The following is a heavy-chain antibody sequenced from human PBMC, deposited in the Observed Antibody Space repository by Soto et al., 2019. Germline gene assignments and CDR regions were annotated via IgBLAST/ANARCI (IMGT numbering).Heavy chain of an antibody. CDR2: ITSGGDDT. CDR3: VKGSSTSRPYYFDY. Sequence: GGSLRLSCEASGFTFSGYAMSWVRQAPGRRLEWISAITSGGDDTYYADYVKGRFTISRDNSRSTLYLQMSSLRAEDTALYYCVKGSSTSRPYYFDYWGQGTLVTVSS. J-gene: IGHJ4*02. V-gene: IGHV3-23*01. CDR1: GFTFSGYA. D-gene: IGHD2-2*01.